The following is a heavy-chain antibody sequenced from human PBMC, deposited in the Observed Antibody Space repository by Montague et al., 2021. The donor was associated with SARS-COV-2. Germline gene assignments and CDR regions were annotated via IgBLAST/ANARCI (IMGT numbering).Heavy chain of an antibody. J-gene: IGHJ6*02. D-gene: IGHD3-22*01. Sequence: SETLSLTCTVSGGSISSSSYYWGWIRQPPGKGLEWIGSIYYSGSTYYNPSLKSRVTISVDTTKNQLSLKLSSVTASDTALYYCARDTRITMIVVVQGYGMGVGGQGTTVTVSS. CDR2: IYYSGST. CDR3: ARDTRITMIVVVQGYGMGV. CDR1: GGSISSSSYY. V-gene: IGHV4-39*07.